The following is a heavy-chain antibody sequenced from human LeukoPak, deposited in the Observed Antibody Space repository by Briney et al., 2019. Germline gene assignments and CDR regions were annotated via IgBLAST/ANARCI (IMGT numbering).Heavy chain of an antibody. V-gene: IGHV3-23*01. CDR3: AKARYYYDSSGYLIFDY. J-gene: IGHJ4*02. Sequence: GGSLRLSCAASGFTFSSYAMSWVRQAPGKGLEWVSAISGSGGSTYYADSVKGRFTISRDNSKNTLYLQMNSLRAEDTAVYYCAKARYYYDSSGYLIFDYWGQGTLVTVSS. D-gene: IGHD3-22*01. CDR2: ISGSGGST. CDR1: GFTFSSYA.